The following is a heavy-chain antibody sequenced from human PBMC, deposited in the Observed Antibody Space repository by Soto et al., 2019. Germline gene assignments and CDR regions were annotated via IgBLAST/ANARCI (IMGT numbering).Heavy chain of an antibody. Sequence: QVQLVQSGAEVKKPGSSVKVSCKASGGSFGNSAINWVRQTPGQGLGWLGGFIPVYRTLNYAQKFQGRVTITADETTGTAYMTLSRLASDDTAVYYCATGVIWIGYFTVDSWGQGTRVTVSS. D-gene: IGHD3-3*01. CDR2: FIPVYRTL. CDR3: ATGVIWIGYFTVDS. CDR1: GGSFGNSA. J-gene: IGHJ4*02. V-gene: IGHV1-69*01.